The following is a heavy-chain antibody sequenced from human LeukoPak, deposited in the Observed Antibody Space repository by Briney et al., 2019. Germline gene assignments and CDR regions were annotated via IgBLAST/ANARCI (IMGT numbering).Heavy chain of an antibody. Sequence: ASVKVSCKISGYTVTDVSMHWVRQAPGKGLEWMGGFDPGGGETIYAQKFQGRVTMTEDPSADTAYMELRSLSSEDTAVYYCGIGRKFDWLLCHHWGQGTLVTVSS. CDR1: GYTVTDVS. CDR3: GIGRKFDWLLCHH. V-gene: IGHV1-24*01. D-gene: IGHD3-9*01. J-gene: IGHJ5*02. CDR2: FDPGGGET.